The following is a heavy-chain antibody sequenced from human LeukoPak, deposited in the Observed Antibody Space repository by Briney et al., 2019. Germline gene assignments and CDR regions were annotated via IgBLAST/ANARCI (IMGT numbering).Heavy chain of an antibody. J-gene: IGHJ4*02. Sequence: SETLSLTCAVSGGSISSSNWWSWVRQPPGKGLEWIGEIYHSGSTNYNPSLKSRVTISVDSSKNQFSLKLSSVTAADTAVYYCASFGLDWGMSAAEYWGQGTLVTVSS. D-gene: IGHD3-9*01. CDR3: ASFGLDWGMSAAEY. V-gene: IGHV4-4*02. CDR2: IYHSGST. CDR1: GGSISSSNW.